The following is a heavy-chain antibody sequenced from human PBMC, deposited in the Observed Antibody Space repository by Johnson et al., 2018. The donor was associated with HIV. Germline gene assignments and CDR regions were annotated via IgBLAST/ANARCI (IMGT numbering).Heavy chain of an antibody. CDR2: ISYDGSNK. Sequence: QVQLVESGGGVVQPGRYLRLSCAASGFTFSSYAMHWVRQAPGKGLEWVAVISYDGSNKYYADSVKGRFTISRDNSKNTLYLQMNSLRAEDTAVYYCAREAGTAFDIWGQGTMVTVSS. J-gene: IGHJ3*02. CDR3: AREAGTAFDI. V-gene: IGHV3-30*04. CDR1: GFTFSSYA.